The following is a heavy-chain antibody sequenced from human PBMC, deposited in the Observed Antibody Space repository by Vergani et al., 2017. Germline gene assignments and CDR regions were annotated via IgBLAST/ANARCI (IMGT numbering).Heavy chain of an antibody. Sequence: QLQLQESGPGLVKPSETLSLTCTVSGGSISSNSYYWGWIRQPPGKGLEWIGSIYYSGSTYYNPSLKSRVTISVDTSKNQFSLKLTSVTAAETAVYYCARFYGDSYYYYYYMDVWGKGTTVTVSS. J-gene: IGHJ6*03. CDR1: GGSISSNSYY. CDR2: IYYSGST. D-gene: IGHD4-17*01. V-gene: IGHV4-39*01. CDR3: ARFYGDSYYYYYYMDV.